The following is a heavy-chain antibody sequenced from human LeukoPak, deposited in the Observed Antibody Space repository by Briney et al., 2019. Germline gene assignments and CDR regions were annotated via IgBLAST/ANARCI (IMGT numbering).Heavy chain of an antibody. J-gene: IGHJ4*02. CDR2: IYYSGST. D-gene: IGHD6-13*01. Sequence: PSETLSLTCTVSGGSISSYYWSWIRQPPGKGLEWIGYIYYSGSTNYNPSLKSRDTISVDTSKNQFSLKLSSVTATDTAVYYCARGLMMAVAGRGEFHYWGQGTLVTVSS. CDR1: GGSISSYY. V-gene: IGHV4-59*01. CDR3: ARGLMMAVAGRGEFHY.